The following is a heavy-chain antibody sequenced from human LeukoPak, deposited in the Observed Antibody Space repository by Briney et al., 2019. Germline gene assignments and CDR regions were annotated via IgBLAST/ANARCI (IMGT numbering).Heavy chain of an antibody. V-gene: IGHV3-53*01. CDR3: ARDRDTYGYPYNAFDV. Sequence: PGGSLRLSCAASGFTFSSYAMSWVRQAPGKGLEWVSVIYSGGSTYYADSVKGRFTISRDTSKNTLYLQMNSLRAEDTAVYYCARDRDTYGYPYNAFDVWGQGTMVTVSS. CDR1: GFTFSSYA. J-gene: IGHJ3*01. CDR2: IYSGGST. D-gene: IGHD5-18*01.